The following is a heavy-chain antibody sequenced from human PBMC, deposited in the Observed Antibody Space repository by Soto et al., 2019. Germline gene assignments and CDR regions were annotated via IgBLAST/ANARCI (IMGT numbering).Heavy chain of an antibody. CDR3: ANGAGYYYDGSGYHGDY. D-gene: IGHD3-22*01. V-gene: IGHV3-23*01. CDR2: ISGSGGST. Sequence: TASGFTFISYAMSWVRQAPGKGLEWVSAISGSGGSTYYADSVKGRFTISRDNSKNTLSLQMNSLRAEDTAVYYCANGAGYYYDGSGYHGDYWGQGTLVTVSS. J-gene: IGHJ4*02. CDR1: GFTFISYA.